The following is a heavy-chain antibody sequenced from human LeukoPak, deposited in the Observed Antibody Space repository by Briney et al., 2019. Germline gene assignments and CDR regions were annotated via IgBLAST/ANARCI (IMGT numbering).Heavy chain of an antibody. CDR3: ARGRDSSGYGGIGMDV. D-gene: IGHD3-22*01. CDR2: INHSGST. Sequence: SETQSLTCAVYGGSFSGYYWSWIRQPPGKGLEWIGEINHSGSTNYNPSLKSRVTISVDTSKNQFSLKLSSVTAADTAVYYCARGRDSSGYGGIGMDVWGQGTAVTVSS. V-gene: IGHV4-34*01. J-gene: IGHJ6*02. CDR1: GGSFSGYY.